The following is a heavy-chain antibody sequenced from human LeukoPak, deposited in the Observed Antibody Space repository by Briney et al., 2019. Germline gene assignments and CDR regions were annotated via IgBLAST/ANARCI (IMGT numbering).Heavy chain of an antibody. J-gene: IGHJ4*02. Sequence: KPSETLSLTCAVSGGSFSGYYWSWIRQPPGKGLEWIAEINHSGSTNYNPSLKSRVTISVDTSKNQFSLKLSSVTAADTAVYYCATTIAVAGRALDYWGQGTLVTVSS. CDR3: ATTIAVAGRALDY. CDR1: GGSFSGYY. D-gene: IGHD6-19*01. V-gene: IGHV4-34*01. CDR2: INHSGST.